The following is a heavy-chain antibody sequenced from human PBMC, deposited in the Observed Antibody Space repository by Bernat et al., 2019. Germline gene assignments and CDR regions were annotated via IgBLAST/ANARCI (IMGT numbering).Heavy chain of an antibody. J-gene: IGHJ6*02. CDR1: GFTFSSYS. CDR2: ISYDGSNK. D-gene: IGHD6-19*01. Sequence: QVQLVESGGGVVQPGRSLRLSCAASGFTFSSYSMHWVRQAPGKGLEWVAVISYDGSNKYYADSVKGRFTISRDNSKNTLYLQMNSLRAEDTAVYYCAKGGSGWAATYGMDVWGQGTTVTVSS. CDR3: AKGGSGWAATYGMDV. V-gene: IGHV3-30*18.